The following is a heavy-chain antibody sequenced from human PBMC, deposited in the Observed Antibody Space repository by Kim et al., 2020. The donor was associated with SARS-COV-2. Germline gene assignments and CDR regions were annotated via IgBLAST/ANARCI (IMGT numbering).Heavy chain of an antibody. Sequence: GGSLRLSCAASGFTFSSYGMHWVRQAPGKGLEWVAVISYDGSNKYYADSVKGRFTISRDNSKNTLYLQMNSLRAEDTAVYYCAKDQGLWFGESHMDVWG. J-gene: IGHJ6*02. CDR1: GFTFSSYG. CDR2: ISYDGSNK. CDR3: AKDQGLWFGESHMDV. D-gene: IGHD3-10*01. V-gene: IGHV3-30*18.